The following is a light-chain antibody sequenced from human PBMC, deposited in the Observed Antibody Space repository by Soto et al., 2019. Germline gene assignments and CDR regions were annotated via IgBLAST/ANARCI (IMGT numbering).Light chain of an antibody. Sequence: QSALTQPASVSGSPGQSITISCTGTNSDVGGYNYVSWYQQHPGKAPKLMIYEVRNRPSGISNRFSGSKSGNTASLTISGLQADDEADYYCSSYTSSSTPYVFGTGTKVTVL. CDR3: SSYTSSSTPYV. CDR1: NSDVGGYNY. J-gene: IGLJ1*01. V-gene: IGLV2-14*01. CDR2: EVR.